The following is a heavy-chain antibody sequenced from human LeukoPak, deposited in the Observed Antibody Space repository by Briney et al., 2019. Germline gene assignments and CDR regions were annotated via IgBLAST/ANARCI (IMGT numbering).Heavy chain of an antibody. CDR3: ARVGDNTAFDY. CDR2: ISSIGGTT. V-gene: IGHV3-64*01. J-gene: IGHJ4*02. Sequence: GGSLRLSCAASGFTFSTYALHWVRQVPGKGLEYVSAISSIGGTTYYANSVKGRFTISRDNSKSTLYLQMGSLKPEDTAVYYCARVGDNTAFDYWGQGTLVTVSS. CDR1: GFTFSTYA. D-gene: IGHD2-21*01.